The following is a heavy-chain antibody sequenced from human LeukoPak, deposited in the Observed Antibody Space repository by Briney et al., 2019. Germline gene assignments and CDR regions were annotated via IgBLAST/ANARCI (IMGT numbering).Heavy chain of an antibody. CDR3: ARLASIYSGSYYGLKYFDY. J-gene: IGHJ4*02. V-gene: IGHV4-39*01. Sequence: PSETLSLTCTVSGDSVRSSDYYWAWIRQPPGKGLEWIGSIYYSGVTYYNPSLKSRVTMSVDTSKNQFSVRLSSVTAADTAVFYCARLASIYSGSYYGLKYFDYWGQGTLVTVSP. CDR1: GDSVRSSDYY. CDR2: IYYSGVT. D-gene: IGHD1-26*01.